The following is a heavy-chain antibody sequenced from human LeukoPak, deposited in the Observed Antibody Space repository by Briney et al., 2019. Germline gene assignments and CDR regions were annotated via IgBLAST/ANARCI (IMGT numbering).Heavy chain of an antibody. CDR2: INHSGST. CDR1: GGSFSGYY. V-gene: IGHV4-34*01. CDR3: AREPVEYSGNL. J-gene: IGHJ4*02. Sequence: PSETLSLXCASYGGSFSGYYCSWIPQPPGKGLGWIGEINHSGSTNYNPSLKSRVTISVDTSKNQFSLKLSYVTAADTAVYYCAREPVEYSGNLWGQGTLVTVSS. D-gene: IGHD1-26*01.